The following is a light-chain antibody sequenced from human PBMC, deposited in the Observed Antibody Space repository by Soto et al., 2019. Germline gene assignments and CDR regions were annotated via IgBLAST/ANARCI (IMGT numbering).Light chain of an antibody. CDR2: GAS. J-gene: IGKJ1*01. CDR3: QQYDRSPWT. Sequence: EIVLTQSPGTLSLSPGERATLSCRASQSVSSSFLAWYQQKAGQAPRLLIYGASSRATGIPDRFSGSGSGTDFTLTISRLEPEDFVVYYCQQYDRSPWTCGQGTKVEIK. V-gene: IGKV3-20*01. CDR1: QSVSSSF.